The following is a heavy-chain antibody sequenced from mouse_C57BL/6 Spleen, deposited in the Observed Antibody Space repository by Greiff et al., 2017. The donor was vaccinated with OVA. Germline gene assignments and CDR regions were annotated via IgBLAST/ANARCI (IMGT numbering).Heavy chain of an antibody. CDR2: ISSKSSNYAT. Sequence: EVKLMESGGGLVQPKGSLKLSCAASGFTFNTYAMHWVRQAPGKGLEWVARISSKSSNYATYYADSVKDRFTISRDDSQSMLYLQMSNLKTEDTAMYYCVRGSGSSYGYIDVWGKGTTVTVSS. V-gene: IGHV10-3*01. J-gene: IGHJ1*03. CDR3: VRGSGSSYGYIDV. D-gene: IGHD1-1*01. CDR1: GFTFNTYA.